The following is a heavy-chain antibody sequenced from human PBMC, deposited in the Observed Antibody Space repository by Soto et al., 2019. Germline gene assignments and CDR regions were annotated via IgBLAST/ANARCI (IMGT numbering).Heavy chain of an antibody. CDR3: ARAVAVPADFDY. Sequence: ASVEVSCKASGDTFTNYAINWVRQAPGQRLEWMGWINAGNGNTKYSQKFQGRVTITRDTSAGAAYMELSSLSSEDTAVYYCARAVAVPADFDYWGQGTLVTVSS. D-gene: IGHD6-19*01. CDR1: GDTFTNYA. J-gene: IGHJ4*02. V-gene: IGHV1-3*01. CDR2: INAGNGNT.